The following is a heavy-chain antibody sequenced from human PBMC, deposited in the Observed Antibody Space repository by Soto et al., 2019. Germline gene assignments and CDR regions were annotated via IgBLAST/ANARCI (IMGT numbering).Heavy chain of an antibody. CDR1: GGSIMSRSW. CDR3: ARGSSFRGDFDI. CDR2: IYHAGSP. D-gene: IGHD2-21*01. V-gene: IGHV4-4*02. J-gene: IGHJ3*02. Sequence: PSETLSLTCGVSGGSIMSRSWWTWVRQSPGKGLEWIGEIYHAGSPNYNPSFQSRISISLDKSNNSFSLRLTSVTAADAAIYYCARGSSFRGDFDIWGQGTTVTVSS.